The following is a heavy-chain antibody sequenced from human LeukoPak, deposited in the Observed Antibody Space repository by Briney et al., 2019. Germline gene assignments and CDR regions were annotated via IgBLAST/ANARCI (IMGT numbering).Heavy chain of an antibody. J-gene: IGHJ4*02. V-gene: IGHV4-34*01. CDR2: INHSGST. Sequence: PSETLSLTCAVYGGSFSGYYWSWIRQPPGKGLEWIGEINHSGSTDYNPSLKSRVTISVDTSKNQFSLKLSSVTAADTAVYYCARAKPRFDYWGQGTLVTVSS. CDR3: ARAKPRFDY. CDR1: GGSFSGYY.